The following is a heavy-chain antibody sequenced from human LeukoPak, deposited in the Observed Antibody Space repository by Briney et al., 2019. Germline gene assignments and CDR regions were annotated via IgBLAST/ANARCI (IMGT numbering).Heavy chain of an antibody. CDR3: AREPYDSDGYGAFDI. CDR2: IKQNGGEK. CDR1: GCTLSRDW. V-gene: IGHV3-7*01. Sequence: PRGSLRLSWVASGCTLSRDWMTWVRQSPEKGLELVANIKQNGGEKQDVDSVKGRFTISRDNAKNSLYLEMNSLRPEDTAIYYCAREPYDSDGYGAFDIWGQGTVVAVSS. D-gene: IGHD3-22*01. J-gene: IGHJ3*02.